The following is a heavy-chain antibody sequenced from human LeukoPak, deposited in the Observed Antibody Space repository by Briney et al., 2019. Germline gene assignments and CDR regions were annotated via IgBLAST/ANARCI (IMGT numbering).Heavy chain of an antibody. D-gene: IGHD2-2*01. CDR2: ISTSKTYT. CDR1: GYAFTTFG. J-gene: IGHJ4*02. CDR3: ARASDTSWPFDF. V-gene: IGHV1-18*01. Sequence: ASVKVSCKASGYAFTTFGIMWVRQAPGQGLEWMGWISTSKTYTRYAQKVQGRATLTTDPSTSTAYLELTSLTSDDTAVYFCARASDTSWPFDFWSQGTKVTVSS.